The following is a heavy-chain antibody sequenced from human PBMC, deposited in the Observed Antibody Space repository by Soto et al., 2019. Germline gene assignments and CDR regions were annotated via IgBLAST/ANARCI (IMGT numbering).Heavy chain of an antibody. CDR3: AREGTTVNRAYYYCMDA. Sequence: GASVKVSCKASGYTFTSYGISWVRQAPGQGLEWMGWISAYNGNTNYAQKLQGRVTMTTDTSTSTAYMELRSLRSDDTAVYYCAREGTTVNRAYYYCMDAWGKGTTVTFS. CDR1: GYTFTSYG. V-gene: IGHV1-18*01. D-gene: IGHD4-17*01. CDR2: ISAYNGNT. J-gene: IGHJ6*03.